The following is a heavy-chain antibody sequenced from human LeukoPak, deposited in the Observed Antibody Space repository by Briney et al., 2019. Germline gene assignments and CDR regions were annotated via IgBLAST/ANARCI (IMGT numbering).Heavy chain of an antibody. J-gene: IGHJ4*02. CDR1: GFTFSSYA. CDR3: ARDPTAMDAHYFDY. V-gene: IGHV3-30*04. D-gene: IGHD5-18*01. Sequence: GRSLRLSCAASGFTFSSYAMHWVRQAPGKGLEWVAVISYDGSNKYYADSVKGRFTISRDNSKNTLYLQTNSLRAEDTAVYYCARDPTAMDAHYFDYWGQGTLVTVSS. CDR2: ISYDGSNK.